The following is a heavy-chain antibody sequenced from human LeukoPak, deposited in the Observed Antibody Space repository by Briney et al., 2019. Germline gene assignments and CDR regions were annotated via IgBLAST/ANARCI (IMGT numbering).Heavy chain of an antibody. Sequence: GGSLRLSCAASGLTFSSYSMNWVRQAPGKGLEWVSSISSSSSYIYYADLVKGRFTISRDNAKNSLYLQMNSLRAEDTAVYYCASRSGHVWGQGTTVTVSS. J-gene: IGHJ6*02. CDR1: GLTFSSYS. CDR3: ASRSGHV. V-gene: IGHV3-21*01. CDR2: ISSSSSYI.